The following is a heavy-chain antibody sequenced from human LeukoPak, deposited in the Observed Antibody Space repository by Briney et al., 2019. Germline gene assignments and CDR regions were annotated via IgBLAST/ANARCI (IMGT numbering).Heavy chain of an antibody. CDR3: ARLKDAVTIFDC. J-gene: IGHJ5*01. D-gene: IGHD4-17*01. V-gene: IGHV3-7*01. CDR2: IKEDGSDK. CDR1: GFTFSNYW. Sequence: GGSLRLSCIASGFTFSNYWMSWVRQAPGKGLECVASIKEDGSDKYYVDSVKGRFTISRDNTKNSLFVQMSSLRAEDTAVYYCARLKDAVTIFDCWGQGILVTVSS.